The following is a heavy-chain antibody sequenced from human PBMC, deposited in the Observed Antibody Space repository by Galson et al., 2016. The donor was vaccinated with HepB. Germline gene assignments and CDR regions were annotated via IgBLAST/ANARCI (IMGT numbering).Heavy chain of an antibody. CDR2: VYYSGXT. CDR1: GXSIXXXY. J-gene: IGHJ4*02. V-gene: IGHV4-59*01. Sequence: ETLSLTCTVXGXSIXXXYXXXIRXXPGKGLEWIGYVYYSGXTNYNPSLKSRVTISEDTSKNQFSLKLRSVTAADTAVYYCARGTKRGFDYWGQGTLVTVSS. CDR3: ARGTKRGFDY.